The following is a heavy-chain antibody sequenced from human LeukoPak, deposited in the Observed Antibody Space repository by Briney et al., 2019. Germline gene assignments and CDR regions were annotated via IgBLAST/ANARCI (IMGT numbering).Heavy chain of an antibody. CDR2: INHSGST. CDR1: GGSFSGYY. CDR3: ARGLGSSL. D-gene: IGHD6-13*01. V-gene: IGHV4-34*01. Sequence: SETLSLTCAVYGGSFSGYYWSWIRQPPGKGLEWVGEINHSGSTNYNPSLKSRVTISVDTSKNQFSLKLSSVTAADTAVYYCARGLGSSLWGQGTLVTVSS. J-gene: IGHJ4*02.